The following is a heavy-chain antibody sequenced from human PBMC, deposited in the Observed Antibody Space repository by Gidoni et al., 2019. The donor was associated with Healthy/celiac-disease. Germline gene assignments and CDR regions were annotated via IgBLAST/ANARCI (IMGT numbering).Heavy chain of an antibody. D-gene: IGHD6-19*01. J-gene: IGHJ4*02. CDR1: GFTFSGSA. CDR3: TTSSIAVAPSDY. V-gene: IGHV3-73*01. CDR2: IRSKANSYAT. Sequence: EVQLVESGGGLVQPGGSLTLSCAASGFTFSGSAMHWVRQASGKGLEWVGRIRSKANSYATADAASVKGRFTISRDDSKNTAYLQMNSLKTEDTAVYYCTTSSIAVAPSDYWGQGTLVTVSS.